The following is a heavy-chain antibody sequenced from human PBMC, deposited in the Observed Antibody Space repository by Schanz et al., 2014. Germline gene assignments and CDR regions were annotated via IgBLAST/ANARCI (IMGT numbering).Heavy chain of an antibody. Sequence: EVQLAESGGGLVQPGGSLRLSCAASGFTFSGFWMTWVRQAPGKGLEWVANIKKDGSEKYYVDSVKGRFTISRDNAKNSLYLQMNSLRPEDTALYYCARPALWFGDNCFDPWGQGTLVTVSS. V-gene: IGHV3-7*03. CDR3: ARPALWFGDNCFDP. CDR1: GFTFSGFW. J-gene: IGHJ5*02. D-gene: IGHD3-10*01. CDR2: IKKDGSEK.